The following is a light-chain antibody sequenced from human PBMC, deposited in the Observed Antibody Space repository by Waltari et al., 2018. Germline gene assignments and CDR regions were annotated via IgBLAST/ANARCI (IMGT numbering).Light chain of an antibody. CDR1: QSISNW. V-gene: IGKV1-12*01. J-gene: IGKJ5*01. Sequence: DIQMTQSPSSVSASVGDRVTITCRASQSISNWLAWYQQKPGKAPKLLIHAASTLQSGVPSRFSCSGSWTDITLTITNVQPEDFATYYCQQANSFPLTFCQGTRLEIK. CDR2: AAS. CDR3: QQANSFPLT.